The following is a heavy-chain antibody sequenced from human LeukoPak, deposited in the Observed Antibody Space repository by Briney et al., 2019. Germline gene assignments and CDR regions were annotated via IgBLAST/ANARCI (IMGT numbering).Heavy chain of an antibody. CDR2: ICYSGST. CDR3: ARDQVLWFGELSNYYYGMDV. V-gene: IGHV4-31*03. J-gene: IGHJ6*02. D-gene: IGHD3-10*01. CDR1: GGSISSGGYY. Sequence: SQTLSLTCTVSGGSISSGGYYWSWIRQHPGKGLEWIGYICYSGSTYYNPSLKSRVTIAVDTSKNQFSLKLSSVTAADTAVYYCARDQVLWFGELSNYYYGMDVWGQGTTVTVSS.